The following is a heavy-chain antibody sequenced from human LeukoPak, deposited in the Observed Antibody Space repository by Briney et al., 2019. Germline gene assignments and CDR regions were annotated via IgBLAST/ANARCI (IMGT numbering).Heavy chain of an antibody. V-gene: IGHV4-39*02. CDR2: ISSGGTT. CDR1: GGPISTGSYY. J-gene: IGHJ4*02. D-gene: IGHD6-13*01. CDR3: ARSSAGVPFDY. Sequence: SPSETLSLTCTVSGGPISTGSYYWGWVRQPPGKGLEYIGGISSGGTTYYNPSLKIRVTISVDTSKNHFSLNLSSVSAADTAVYYCARSSAGVPFDYWGQGTLVTVSS.